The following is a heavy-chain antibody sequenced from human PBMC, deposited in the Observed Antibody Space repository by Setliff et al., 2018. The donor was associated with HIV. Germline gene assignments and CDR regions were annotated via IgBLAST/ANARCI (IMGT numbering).Heavy chain of an antibody. CDR2: IYHTGSS. V-gene: IGHV4-38-2*01. CDR3: ARGRFHRLHRPYSGSGSLGIQYFDY. D-gene: IGHD3-10*01. CDR1: GFSISSRYY. J-gene: IGHJ4*02. Sequence: PSETLSLTCDVSGFSISSRYYWGWIRQSPGKGLEWIGNIYHTGSSYYNPSLNDRVTISVDTSKNQFSLKLNSVTATDTALYYCARGRFHRLHRPYSGSGSLGIQYFDYWGQGTLVTVSS.